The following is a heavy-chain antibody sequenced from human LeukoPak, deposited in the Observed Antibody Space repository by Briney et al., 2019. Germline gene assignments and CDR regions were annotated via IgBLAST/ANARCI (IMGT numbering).Heavy chain of an antibody. CDR2: IYSGGST. D-gene: IGHD2-21*02. J-gene: IGHJ4*02. Sequence: PGGSLRLSCVTSGFSFSNYGMHWVRQAPGKGLEWVSVIYSGGSTYYADSVKGRFTISRDNSKNTLYLQMNSLRAEDTAVYYCARVESLLLAYCGGDCSDYWGQGTLVTVSS. CDR3: ARVESLLLAYCGGDCSDY. V-gene: IGHV3-53*01. CDR1: GFSFSNYG.